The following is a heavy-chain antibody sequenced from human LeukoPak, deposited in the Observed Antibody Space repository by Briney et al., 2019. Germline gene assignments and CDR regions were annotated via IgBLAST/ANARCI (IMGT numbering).Heavy chain of an antibody. CDR1: GGTFSSYA. Sequence: SVKVSCKASGGTFSSYAISWVRQAPGQGLEWMGGIIPIFGTANYTQKFQGRVTITADESTCTAYMELSSLRSEDTAVYYCARVQWELATYYYYGMDVWGQGTTVTVSS. CDR2: IIPIFGTA. J-gene: IGHJ6*02. D-gene: IGHD1-26*01. CDR3: ARVQWELATYYYYGMDV. V-gene: IGHV1-69*13.